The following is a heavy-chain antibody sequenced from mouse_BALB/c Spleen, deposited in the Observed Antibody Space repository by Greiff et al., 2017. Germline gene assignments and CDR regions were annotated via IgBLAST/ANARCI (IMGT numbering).Heavy chain of an antibody. J-gene: IGHJ1*01. CDR1: GYAFSSSW. D-gene: IGHD1-1*01. CDR3: ARSTYYYGGYFDV. Sequence: QVQLQQSGPELVKPGASVKISCKASGYAFSSSWMNWVKQRPGQGLEWIGRIYPGDGDTNYNGKFKGKATLTADKSSSTAYMQLSSLTSVDSAVYFCARSTYYYGGYFDVWGAGTTVTVSS. V-gene: IGHV1-82*01. CDR2: IYPGDGDT.